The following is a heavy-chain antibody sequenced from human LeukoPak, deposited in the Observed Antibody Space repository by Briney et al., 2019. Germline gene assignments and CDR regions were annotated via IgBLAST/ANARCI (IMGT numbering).Heavy chain of an antibody. CDR1: GSSISSYY. J-gene: IGHJ4*02. V-gene: IGHV4-59*08. CDR3: ARVPFLYYDILTGPYYFDY. D-gene: IGHD3-9*01. CDR2: IYDSGSSNDSGST. Sequence: SETLSLTCTVSGSSISSYYWSWIRQPPGKGLEWIAYIYDSGSSNDSGSTNYNPSLKSRVTISVDTSKNQFSLKLSSVTAADTAVYYCARVPFLYYDILTGPYYFDYWGQGTLVTVSS.